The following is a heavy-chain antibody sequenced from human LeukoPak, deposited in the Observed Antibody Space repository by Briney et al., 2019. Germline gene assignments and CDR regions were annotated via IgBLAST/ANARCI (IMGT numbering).Heavy chain of an antibody. J-gene: IGHJ4*02. V-gene: IGHV4-59*01. CDR2: IHYTGST. Sequence: SETLSLTCTVSSGSITSYYWSWIRQPPGKGLEYIGHIHYTGSTDYNPSLKSRVTMSVDTSKNQFSLRLTSVTGSDTAVYFCAGAPNRHYFDYWGQGILVAVSS. CDR1: SGSITSYY. CDR3: AGAPNRHYFDY.